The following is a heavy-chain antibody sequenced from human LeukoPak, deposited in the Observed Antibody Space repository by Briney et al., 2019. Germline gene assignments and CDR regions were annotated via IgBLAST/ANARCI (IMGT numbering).Heavy chain of an antibody. D-gene: IGHD7-27*01. CDR2: FSTRGII. CDR1: GGPISGYY. CDR3: ARDLDGDSFYFDN. J-gene: IGHJ4*02. V-gene: IGHV4-4*07. Sequence: SETLSLTCTVSGGPISGYYWSWIRQPAGKGLEWIGRFSTRGIINYNPSLKSRVTMSVDTSKNHFSLKLRSVTAADTAVYYCARDLDGDSFYFDNRGQGTLVTVSS.